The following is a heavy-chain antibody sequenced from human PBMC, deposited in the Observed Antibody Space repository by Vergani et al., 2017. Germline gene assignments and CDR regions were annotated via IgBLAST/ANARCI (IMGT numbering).Heavy chain of an antibody. CDR2: IYTSGST. D-gene: IGHD5-24*01. V-gene: IGHV4-61*02. CDR3: ARDSGEMALNWFDP. J-gene: IGHJ5*02. Sequence: QVQLQESGPGLVKPSQTLSLTCPVSGGSISSRSYYWSWIRQPAGKGLGWIGRIYTSGSTNYNPSLKSRVTISVDTSKNQFSLKLSSVTAADTAVYYCARDSGEMALNWFDPWGQGTLVTVSS. CDR1: GGSISSRSYY.